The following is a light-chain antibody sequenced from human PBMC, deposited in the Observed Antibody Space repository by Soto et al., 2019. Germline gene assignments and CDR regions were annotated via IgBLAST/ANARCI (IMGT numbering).Light chain of an antibody. CDR2: LNSDGSH. CDR1: SGHSSYA. CDR3: QTWGTGIHVV. J-gene: IGLJ2*01. V-gene: IGLV4-69*01. Sequence: QPVLTQSPSASASLGASVKLTCTLSSGHSSYAIAWHQQQPEKGPRYLMKLNSDGSHSKGDGIPDRFSGSSSGAERYLTISRIQSEDEADYYCQTWGTGIHVVFGGGTKVTVL.